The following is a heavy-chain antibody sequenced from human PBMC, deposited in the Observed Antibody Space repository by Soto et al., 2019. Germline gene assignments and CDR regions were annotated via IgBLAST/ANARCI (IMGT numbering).Heavy chain of an antibody. D-gene: IGHD2-15*01. V-gene: IGHV1-69*01. Sequence: QVQLEQSGAEVKKPGSSVKVSCKASGGTFSSYAISWVRQAPGQGLEWMGGVNPIFGTANYAHKFQGRVTITADESTSTAYFELRSLRSEATAVYYCACSGCGSYSYGMDVWGQGTTVTVSS. CDR3: ACSGCGSYSYGMDV. CDR1: GGTFSSYA. CDR2: VNPIFGTA. J-gene: IGHJ6*02.